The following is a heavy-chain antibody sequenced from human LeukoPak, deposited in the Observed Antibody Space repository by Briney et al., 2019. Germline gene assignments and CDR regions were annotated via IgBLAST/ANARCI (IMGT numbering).Heavy chain of an antibody. CDR1: GYAFTTYY. Sequence: ASVKVSCKSSGYAFTTYYMHWVRQAPRQGLELMGIINPSGGSPTYAQKFQGRVTMTRDTSTNTIYLELSSLRSENTAVYYCARDSGSHSFDYWGQGTLVTVSS. D-gene: IGHD1-26*01. J-gene: IGHJ4*02. CDR3: ARDSGSHSFDY. CDR2: INPSGGSP. V-gene: IGHV1-46*01.